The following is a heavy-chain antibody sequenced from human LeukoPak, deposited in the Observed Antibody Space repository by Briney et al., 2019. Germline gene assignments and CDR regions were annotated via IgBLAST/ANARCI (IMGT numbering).Heavy chain of an antibody. Sequence: SETLSLTCTVSGGSISSYYWTWIRQSAGKGLEWIGRIYGTGRTTYNSSLKGRVTLSADTSKSQISLKVTSVTAADTAVYYCARETYDFHEIFDYWGQGALVTVSS. V-gene: IGHV4-4*07. D-gene: IGHD3-3*01. CDR1: GGSISSYY. CDR3: ARETYDFHEIFDY. J-gene: IGHJ4*02. CDR2: IYGTGRT.